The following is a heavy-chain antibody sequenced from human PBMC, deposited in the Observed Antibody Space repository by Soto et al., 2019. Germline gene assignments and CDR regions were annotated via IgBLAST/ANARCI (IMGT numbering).Heavy chain of an antibody. J-gene: IGHJ6*03. Sequence: ASVKVSCKASGYTFTSYAMHLVRQAPGQRLEWMGWINAGNGNTKYSQKFQGRVTITRDTSASTAYMELSSLRSEDTAVYYCARDMSHVGQLALGGYYYMDVWGKGTTVTVSS. V-gene: IGHV1-3*01. D-gene: IGHD6-6*01. CDR1: GYTFTSYA. CDR3: ARDMSHVGQLALGGYYYMDV. CDR2: INAGNGNT.